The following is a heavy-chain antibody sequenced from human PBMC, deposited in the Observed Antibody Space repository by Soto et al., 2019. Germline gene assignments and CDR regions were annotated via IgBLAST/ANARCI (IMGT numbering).Heavy chain of an antibody. CDR1: GYTFNAYY. V-gene: IGHV1-2*02. CDR2: INPNSGGT. Sequence: QVQVVQSGPEVKKPGASVQISCKASGYTFNAYYMHWVRQAPGQGLEWIGWINPNSGGTKYAQKFQGRVTMTRDTSISTAYMELSSLRSDETAMYYCARGVGAGGTVRFAFDLWGQETMITVSS. D-gene: IGHD1-26*01. J-gene: IGHJ3*01. CDR3: ARGVGAGGTVRFAFDL.